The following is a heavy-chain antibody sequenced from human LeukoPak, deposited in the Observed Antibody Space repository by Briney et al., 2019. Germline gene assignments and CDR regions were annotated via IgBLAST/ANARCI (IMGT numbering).Heavy chain of an antibody. CDR3: ARVYRSRGSSSSCYYYMDG. CDR2: INWNGGSK. V-gene: IGHV3-20*04. D-gene: IGHD6-6*01. CDR1: GFTFDDYG. Sequence: GGSLTLSCAASGFTFDDYGMSWVRQAPGKGLEWVSGINWNGGSKGYADSVKGRFTIFRDNAKNSLYLQMISLRAEDTALYYCARVYRSRGSSSSCYYYMDGWGKGTTVTVSS. J-gene: IGHJ6*03.